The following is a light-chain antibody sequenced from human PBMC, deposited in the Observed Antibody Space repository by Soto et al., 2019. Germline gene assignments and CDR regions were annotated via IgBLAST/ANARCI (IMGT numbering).Light chain of an antibody. Sequence: EAVLTQSPATLSVFPGERATLSCRASQSVATNLAWYQQRPGQAPRLLIYGASKRAIGLPARFSGSGSGTEFTLTISSLQSEDFAVYYCQQYNNWPLTFGGGTKVDIK. V-gene: IGKV3-15*01. CDR2: GAS. CDR3: QQYNNWPLT. CDR1: QSVATN. J-gene: IGKJ4*01.